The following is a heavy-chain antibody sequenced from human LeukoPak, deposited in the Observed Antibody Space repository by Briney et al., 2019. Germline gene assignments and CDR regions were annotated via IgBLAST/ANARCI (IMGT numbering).Heavy chain of an antibody. CDR2: IIPIFGTA. CDR1: GGTFSSYA. D-gene: IGHD3-10*01. Sequence: GASVKVSCKASGGTFSSYAISWVRQAPGQGLEWMGGIIPIFGTANYAQKFQGRVTITADESTSTAYMELSGLRSEDTAVYYCARDSTAYYYGSGSPAGYWGQGTLVTVSS. J-gene: IGHJ4*02. CDR3: ARDSTAYYYGSGSPAGY. V-gene: IGHV1-69*01.